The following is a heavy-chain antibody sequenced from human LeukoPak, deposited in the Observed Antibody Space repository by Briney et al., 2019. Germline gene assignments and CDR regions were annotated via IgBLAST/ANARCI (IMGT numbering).Heavy chain of an antibody. V-gene: IGHV1-18*01. Sequence: ASVKVSCKASGYTFTSYGISWVRQAPGQGLEWMGWISAYNGNTNYAQKLQGRVTMTTDTSTSTAYMELRSLRSDDTAVYYCAREGPIFGELSYYGMDVWGQGTTVTVSS. CDR2: ISAYNGNT. CDR1: GYTFTSYG. CDR3: AREGPIFGELSYYGMDV. D-gene: IGHD3-10*01. J-gene: IGHJ6*02.